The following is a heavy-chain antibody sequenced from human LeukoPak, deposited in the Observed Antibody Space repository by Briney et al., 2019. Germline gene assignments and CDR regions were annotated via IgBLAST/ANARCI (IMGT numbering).Heavy chain of an antibody. Sequence: ASVKVSCKASGYTFTSYGISWVRQAPGQGLEWMGWISAYNSNTNYAQKLQGRVTMTTDTSTSTAYMELRSLRSDDTAVYYCARGDDTMVRGVSPRFDYWGQGTLVTVSS. CDR2: ISAYNSNT. V-gene: IGHV1-18*04. CDR3: ARGDDTMVRGVSPRFDY. J-gene: IGHJ4*02. CDR1: GYTFTSYG. D-gene: IGHD3-10*01.